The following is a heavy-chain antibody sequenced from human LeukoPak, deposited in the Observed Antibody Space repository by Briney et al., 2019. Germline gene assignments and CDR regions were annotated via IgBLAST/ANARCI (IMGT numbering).Heavy chain of an antibody. CDR1: GYTFTSYG. D-gene: IGHD3-9*01. CDR3: ARVVLRYLSEIGY. V-gene: IGHV1-18*01. J-gene: IGHJ4*02. Sequence: ASVKVSCKASGYTFTSYGISWVRQAPGRGLEWMGWSSAYSGNTNYAQKLQGRVTMTTDTSTSTAYMELRSLRSDDTAVYYCARVVLRYLSEIGYWGQGTLVTVSS. CDR2: SSAYSGNT.